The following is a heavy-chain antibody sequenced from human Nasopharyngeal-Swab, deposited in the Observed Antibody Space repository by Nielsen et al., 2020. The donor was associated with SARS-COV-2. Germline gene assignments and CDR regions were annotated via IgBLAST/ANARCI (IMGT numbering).Heavy chain of an antibody. J-gene: IGHJ3*02. V-gene: IGHV3-48*03. D-gene: IGHD3-22*01. Sequence: GESLKISCAASGFTFNTYAISWVRQAPGKGLEWVSYISSSGSTIYYADSVKGRFTISRDNAKNSLYLQMNSLRAEDTAVYYCARDDGLSWLSQGAFDIWGQGTMVTVSS. CDR1: GFTFNTYA. CDR3: ARDDGLSWLSQGAFDI. CDR2: ISSSGSTI.